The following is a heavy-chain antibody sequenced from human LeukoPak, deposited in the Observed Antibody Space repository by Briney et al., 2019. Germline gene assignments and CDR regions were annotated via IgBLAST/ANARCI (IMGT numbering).Heavy chain of an antibody. CDR1: GGSFSGYY. V-gene: IGHV4-34*01. Sequence: PSETLSLTCAVYGGSFSGYYWSWIRQPPGKGLEWIGEINHSGSTNYNPSLKSRVTISVDTSKNQFSLKLSSVTAADTAVYYCARGWWYGYCSSTSCYSYFQHWGQGTLVTVSS. J-gene: IGHJ1*01. CDR2: INHSGST. D-gene: IGHD2-2*01. CDR3: ARGWWYGYCSSTSCYSYFQH.